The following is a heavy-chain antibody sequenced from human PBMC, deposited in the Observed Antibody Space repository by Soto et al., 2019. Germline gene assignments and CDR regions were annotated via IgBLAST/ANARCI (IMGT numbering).Heavy chain of an antibody. Sequence: ASVKVSCKASGGTFSSYAISWVRQAPGQGLEWMGGIIPIFGTANYAQKFQGRVTITADESTSTAYMELSSLRSEDTAVYYCASGGAVARYENPYYYYGMDVWGQGTTVTVSS. V-gene: IGHV1-69*13. CDR1: GGTFSSYA. J-gene: IGHJ6*02. CDR2: IIPIFGTA. CDR3: ASGGAVARYENPYYYYGMDV. D-gene: IGHD6-19*01.